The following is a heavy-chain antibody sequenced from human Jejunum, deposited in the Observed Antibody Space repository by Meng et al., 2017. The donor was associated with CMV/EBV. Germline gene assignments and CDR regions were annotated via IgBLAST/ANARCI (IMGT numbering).Heavy chain of an antibody. CDR1: GYTFTDHY. CDR2: INPNIGGA. Sequence: GYTFTDHYLHWVRQAPGQGLELMRWINPNIGGAHYLQKFQGRVTMTRDTSLSTAYMEMTSLTSDDTAVYYCAKVIATTRPGSPLDSWGQGTLVTVSS. J-gene: IGHJ4*02. CDR3: AKVIATTRPGSPLDS. D-gene: IGHD6-6*01. V-gene: IGHV1-2*02.